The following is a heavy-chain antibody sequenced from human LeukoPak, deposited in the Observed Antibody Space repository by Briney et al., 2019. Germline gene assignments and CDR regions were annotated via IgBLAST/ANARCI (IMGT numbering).Heavy chain of an antibody. D-gene: IGHD3-16*01. V-gene: IGHV4-59*01. CDR3: ARGKQHSYGRYFDH. CDR2: MQSNGNS. Sequence: SETLSLTCTVSGDSISTYHWNWLRKPPGKGLEWIGYMQSNGNSKYNPSLRSRVTIFIDTSKSQVALILSSVTAADTAVYYCARGKQHSYGRYFDHWGQGALVTVSS. J-gene: IGHJ4*02. CDR1: GDSISTYH.